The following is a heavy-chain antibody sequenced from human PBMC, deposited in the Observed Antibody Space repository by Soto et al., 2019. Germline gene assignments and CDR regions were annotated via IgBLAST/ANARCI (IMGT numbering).Heavy chain of an antibody. Sequence: QVKLVQSGTEVKKPGASLKVSCKASGYSFATSGFSWVRQAPGQGLEWMGWISVYNGNTNYDQKLHDRVTMTTDTSTPTAYLELRSLRSDDTAVYYCARAGQYYDSSGYVNWGQGTLVTVSS. V-gene: IGHV1-18*01. CDR1: GYSFATSG. CDR2: ISVYNGNT. D-gene: IGHD3-22*01. CDR3: ARAGQYYDSSGYVN. J-gene: IGHJ4*02.